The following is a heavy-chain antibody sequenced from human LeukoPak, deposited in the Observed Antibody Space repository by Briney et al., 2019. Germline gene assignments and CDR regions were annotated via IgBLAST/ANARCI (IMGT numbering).Heavy chain of an antibody. CDR2: INSGNGNT. V-gene: IGHV1-3*01. Sequence: ASVKVSCKASGYTFTNYALHWVRQAPGQRLEWMGWINSGNGNTKYSLEFQGRVAITRDTSASTAYMDLSSLRSDDTALYYCAREWLSSGDSHYSHWGQGTLVTVSS. D-gene: IGHD2-15*01. J-gene: IGHJ4*02. CDR1: GYTFTNYA. CDR3: AREWLSSGDSHYSH.